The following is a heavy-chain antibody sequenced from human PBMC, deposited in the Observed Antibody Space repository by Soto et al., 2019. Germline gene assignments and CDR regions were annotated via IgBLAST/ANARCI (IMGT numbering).Heavy chain of an antibody. D-gene: IGHD3-22*01. CDR2: IVVGSGNT. V-gene: IGHV1-58*01. CDR1: GFTFTSSA. CDR3: AAGDYYDSSGYHDY. J-gene: IGHJ4*02. Sequence: ASVKVSCKASGFTFTSSAVQWVRQARGQRLEWIGWIVVGSGNTNYAQKFQEGVTITRDMSTSTAYMELSSLRSEDTAVYYCAAGDYYDSSGYHDYWGQGTLVTVSS.